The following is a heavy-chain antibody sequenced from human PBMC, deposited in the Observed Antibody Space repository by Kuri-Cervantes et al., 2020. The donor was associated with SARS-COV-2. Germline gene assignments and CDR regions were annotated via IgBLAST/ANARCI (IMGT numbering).Heavy chain of an antibody. CDR1: GFTFSSYG. V-gene: IGHV3-30*18. CDR3: ANGAPMIVVVTYDAFDI. CDR2: ISYDGSNK. J-gene: IGHJ3*02. D-gene: IGHD3-22*01. Sequence: GGSLRLSCAASGFTFSSYGMHWVRQAPGKGLEWVPVISYDGSNKYYADSVKGRFTISRDNSKNTLYLQMNSLRAEDTAVYYCANGAPMIVVVTYDAFDIWGQGTMVTVSS.